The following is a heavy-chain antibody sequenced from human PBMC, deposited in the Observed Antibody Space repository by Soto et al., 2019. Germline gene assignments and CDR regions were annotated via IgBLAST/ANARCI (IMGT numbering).Heavy chain of an antibody. D-gene: IGHD3-22*01. J-gene: IGHJ3*01. CDR1: GFPFTTYT. CDR3: ARDQMHDYNYDSSGYWRGAFDV. Sequence: VHLVESGGGLVKPGGSPRLSCEASGFPFTTYTMNWVRQTPGKGLEWVSSIDSSGRFIYYADSMKGRFTISRDDARKSLFLQMNSLRAEDTAVYYCARDQMHDYNYDSSGYWRGAFDVWGQGIMVTVVS. CDR2: IDSSGRFI. V-gene: IGHV3-21*01.